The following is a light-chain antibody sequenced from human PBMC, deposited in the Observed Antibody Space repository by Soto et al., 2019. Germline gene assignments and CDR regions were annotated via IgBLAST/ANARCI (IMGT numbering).Light chain of an antibody. CDR3: SSYRSRSTGV. CDR2: DVS. V-gene: IGLV2-14*01. CDR1: SSDVGGYNY. Sequence: QSALTQPASMSGSPGQSITISCTGTSSDVGGYNYVSWYQQHPGKAPKLMIYDVSNRPSGVSNRFSGSKSGNTASLTISGLQSEDEADYYCSSYRSRSTGVFGIGTKLTVL. J-gene: IGLJ1*01.